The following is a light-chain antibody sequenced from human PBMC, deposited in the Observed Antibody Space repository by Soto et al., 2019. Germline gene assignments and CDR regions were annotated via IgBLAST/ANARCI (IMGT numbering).Light chain of an antibody. CDR1: SSNIGAGYD. J-gene: IGLJ1*01. Sequence: QCVLTQAASVTGVPGQRGSISCTGSSSNIGAGYDVHWYQQLPGTAPKLLIYGNSNRPSGVPDRFSGSKSGTSASLAITGLQAEDEADYYCQSYDSSLSGYVFGTGTKVT. V-gene: IGLV1-40*01. CDR3: QSYDSSLSGYV. CDR2: GNS.